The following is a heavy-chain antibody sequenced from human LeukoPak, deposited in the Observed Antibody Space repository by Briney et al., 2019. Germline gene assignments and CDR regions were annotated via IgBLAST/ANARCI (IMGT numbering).Heavy chain of an antibody. V-gene: IGHV3-23*01. D-gene: IGHD4-17*01. CDR2: ISGSGGST. CDR1: GFTFSSYA. J-gene: IGHJ4*02. Sequence: GGSLRLSCAASGFTFSSYAMSWVRQAPGKGLEWVSAISGSGGSTYYADSVKGRFTISRDNSKNTLYLQMNSLRAEDTAVYYCAKVHGSEPDDYGDYFDYWGQGTLVTVSS. CDR3: AKVHGSEPDDYGDYFDY.